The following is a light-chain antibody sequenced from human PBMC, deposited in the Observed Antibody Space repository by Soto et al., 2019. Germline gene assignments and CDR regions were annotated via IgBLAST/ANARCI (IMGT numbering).Light chain of an antibody. V-gene: IGKV1-9*01. Sequence: QLTQSPSFLSASVGDRVTISCRARRGINSHLAWYQQGPGKAPKLLIYAASTLQSGVPARFSGSASGTEFTLTISSLQPEDFATYYCQQFRSFPITFGQGTRLEIK. CDR1: RGINSH. CDR2: AAS. J-gene: IGKJ5*01. CDR3: QQFRSFPIT.